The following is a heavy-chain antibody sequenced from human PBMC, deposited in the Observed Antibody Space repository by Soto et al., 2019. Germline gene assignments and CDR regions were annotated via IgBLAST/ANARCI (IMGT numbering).Heavy chain of an antibody. CDR1: GGSISSGGYS. Sequence: SETLSLTCAVSGGSISSGGYSWSWIRQPPGKGPEWIGYIYHSGSTYYNPSLKSRVTISVDRSKNQFSLKLSSVTAADTAVYYCARGGVVPAAIPYWGQGTLVTV. V-gene: IGHV4-30-2*01. J-gene: IGHJ4*02. CDR2: IYHSGST. CDR3: ARGGVVPAAIPY. D-gene: IGHD2-2*01.